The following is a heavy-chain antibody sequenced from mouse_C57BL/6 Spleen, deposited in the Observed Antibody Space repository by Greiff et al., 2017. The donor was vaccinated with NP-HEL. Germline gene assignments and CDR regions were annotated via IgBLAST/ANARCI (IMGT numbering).Heavy chain of an antibody. Sequence: EVNVVESGEGLVKPGGSLKLSCAASGFTFSSYAMSWVRQTPEKRLEWVAYISSGGDYIYYADTVKGRFTISRDNARNTLYLQMSSLKSEDTAMYYCTRDRSYYGSSYDYFDYWGQGTTLTVSS. J-gene: IGHJ2*01. CDR2: ISSGGDYI. CDR3: TRDRSYYGSSYDYFDY. D-gene: IGHD1-1*01. CDR1: GFTFSSYA. V-gene: IGHV5-9-1*02.